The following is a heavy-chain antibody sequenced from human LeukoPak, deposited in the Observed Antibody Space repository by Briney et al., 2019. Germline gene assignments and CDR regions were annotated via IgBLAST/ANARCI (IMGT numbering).Heavy chain of an antibody. Sequence: GASVKVSCKASGYTFTGYYMHWVRQAPGQGLEWMGWINPNSGGTNYAQKFQDRVTMTRDTSISTAYMELSSLRSEDTAVYYCARGNDILTIGYYYYYMDVWGKGTTVTVSS. CDR1: GYTFTGYY. CDR2: INPNSGGT. D-gene: IGHD3-9*01. V-gene: IGHV1-2*02. CDR3: ARGNDILTIGYYYYYMDV. J-gene: IGHJ6*03.